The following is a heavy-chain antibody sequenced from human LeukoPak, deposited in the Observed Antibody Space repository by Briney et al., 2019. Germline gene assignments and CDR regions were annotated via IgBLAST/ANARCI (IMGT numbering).Heavy chain of an antibody. CDR3: ARDSGYGVDY. CDR2: IYYSGST. CDR1: GGSISSSNW. Sequence: TSETLSLTCAVSGGSISSSNWWSWIRQPPGKGLEWIGYIYYSGSTNYNPSLKSRVTISVDTSKNQFSLKLSSVTAADTAVYYCARDSGYGVDYWGQGTLVTVSS. J-gene: IGHJ4*02. V-gene: IGHV4-61*01. D-gene: IGHD5-12*01.